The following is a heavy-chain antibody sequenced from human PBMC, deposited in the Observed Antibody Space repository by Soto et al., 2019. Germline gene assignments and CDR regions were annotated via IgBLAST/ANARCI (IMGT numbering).Heavy chain of an antibody. CDR2: ISGYNGNT. CDR3: ARDPTGHFIEY. CDR1: GYTFTSYG. Sequence: QVQLVQSGAEVKKPGASVKVSCKTSGYTFTSYGVAWVRQAPGQGLEWMGWISGYNGNTNYAQKFQGRVTMTTHTSTSTAYMELRSLRSDDTAVYYCARDPTGHFIEYWGQGTLVTVSS. V-gene: IGHV1-18*01. D-gene: IGHD1-1*01. J-gene: IGHJ4*02.